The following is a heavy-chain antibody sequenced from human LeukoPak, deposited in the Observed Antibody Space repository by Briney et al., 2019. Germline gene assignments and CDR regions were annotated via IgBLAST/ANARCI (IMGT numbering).Heavy chain of an antibody. D-gene: IGHD5-12*01. CDR3: ARVGRGYDFDY. CDR2: ISAYNGNT. J-gene: IGHJ4*02. CDR1: GYTFTSYG. Sequence: ASVKVSCKASGYTFTSYGISWVRQAPGQGLEWMGWISAYNGNTNYAQKFQGRVTMTRDTSTSTVYMELSSLRSEDTAVYYCARVGRGYDFDYWGQGTLVTVSS. V-gene: IGHV1-18*01.